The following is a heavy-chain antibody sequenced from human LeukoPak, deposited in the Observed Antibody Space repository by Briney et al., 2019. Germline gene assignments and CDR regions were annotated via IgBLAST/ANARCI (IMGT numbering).Heavy chain of an antibody. CDR3: ARSCGGDCYGDAFDI. J-gene: IGHJ3*02. V-gene: IGHV1-2*02. D-gene: IGHD2-21*02. Sequence: ASVKVSCKASGYTFTGYYKHWVRQAPGQGLEWMGWINPNSGGTNYAQKFQGRVTMTRDTSISTAYMELSRLRSDDTAVYYCARSCGGDCYGDAFDIWGQGTMVTVSS. CDR1: GYTFTGYY. CDR2: INPNSGGT.